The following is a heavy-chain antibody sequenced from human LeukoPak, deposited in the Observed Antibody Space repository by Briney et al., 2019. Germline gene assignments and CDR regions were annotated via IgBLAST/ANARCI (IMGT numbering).Heavy chain of an antibody. Sequence: ASVKVSCKASGYTFTSYHMHWVRQAPGQGLEIMGIINPSGGSTTYAQRFQGRVTMTRDTSTSTVYMELSSLRSEDTAVYYCAKLAAAGTAHYYFDYWGQGTLVTVSS. V-gene: IGHV1-46*01. CDR3: AKLAAAGTAHYYFDY. J-gene: IGHJ4*02. CDR1: GYTFTSYH. CDR2: INPSGGST. D-gene: IGHD6-13*01.